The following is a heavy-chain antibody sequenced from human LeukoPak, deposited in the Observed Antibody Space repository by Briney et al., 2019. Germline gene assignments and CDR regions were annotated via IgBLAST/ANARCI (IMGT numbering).Heavy chain of an antibody. CDR1: GFTFRSYW. CDR2: IETDGSST. D-gene: IGHD6-13*01. Sequence: PGGSLRLSCEASGFTFRSYWMHWVRQAPGKGLMWVLRIETDGSSTNYADSVKGRFTISRDNARNTVYLQMNSLRADDTAVYYCARDPSSWNGFFDSWGQGTLVTVSS. V-gene: IGHV3-74*01. J-gene: IGHJ4*02. CDR3: ARDPSSWNGFFDS.